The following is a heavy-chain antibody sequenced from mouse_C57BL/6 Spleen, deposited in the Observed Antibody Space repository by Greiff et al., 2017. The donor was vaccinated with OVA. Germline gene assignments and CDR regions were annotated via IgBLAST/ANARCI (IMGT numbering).Heavy chain of an antibody. J-gene: IGHJ2*01. CDR1: GYTFTSYW. CDR3: ASSITTVVSRDY. D-gene: IGHD1-1*01. V-gene: IGHV1-50*01. CDR2: IDPSDSYT. Sequence: QVQLQQSGAELVKPGASVKLSCKASGYTFTSYWMQWVKQRPGQGLEWIGEIDPSDSYTNYNQKFKGKATLTVDTSSSTAYMQLSSLTSEDSAVYYCASSITTVVSRDYWGQGTTLTVSS.